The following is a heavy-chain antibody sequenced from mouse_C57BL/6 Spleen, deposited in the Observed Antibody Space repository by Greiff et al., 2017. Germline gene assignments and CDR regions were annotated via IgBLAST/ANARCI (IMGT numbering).Heavy chain of an antibody. CDR2: IDPENGDT. Sequence: VQLKESGAELVRPGASVKLSCTASGFNIKDDYMHWVKPRPEQGLEWIGWIDPENGDTEYASKFQGKATITADTSSNTAYLQLSSLTSEDTAVYDCTTGGYDGGVWFAYWGQGTLVTVSA. CDR1: GFNIKDDY. J-gene: IGHJ3*01. V-gene: IGHV14-4*01. CDR3: TTGGYDGGVWFAY. D-gene: IGHD2-2*01.